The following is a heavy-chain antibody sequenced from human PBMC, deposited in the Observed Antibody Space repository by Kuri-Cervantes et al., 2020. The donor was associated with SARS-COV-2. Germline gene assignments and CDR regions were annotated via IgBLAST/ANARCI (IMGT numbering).Heavy chain of an antibody. CDR3: VRDSGDTSESEEAYDY. CDR1: GFTFSIYT. CDR2: ISSTGRTT. J-gene: IGHJ4*02. V-gene: IGHV3-64D*06. D-gene: IGHD3-10*01. Sequence: GESLKISCAASGFTFSIYTIHWVRQAPGKGLQYVSAISSTGRTTYYADSVKGRFTISRDNSRNTLDLQMSSLRAEDTAVYYCVRDSGDTSESEEAYDYWGQGTLVTVSS.